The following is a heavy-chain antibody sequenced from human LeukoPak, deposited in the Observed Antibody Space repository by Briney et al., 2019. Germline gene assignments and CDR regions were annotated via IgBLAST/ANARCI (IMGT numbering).Heavy chain of an antibody. Sequence: GRSLRLSCAASGFTFSMYGMHWVRQAPGKGLEWVAVISYDGRNENYADSVTGRFTISRDNSKNTLYLQMNSRRAEDTAVYYCAKGNYYYDSSGSSFDYWGQGTLVTVSS. J-gene: IGHJ4*02. CDR2: ISYDGRNE. CDR1: GFTFSMYG. CDR3: AKGNYYYDSSGSSFDY. D-gene: IGHD3-22*01. V-gene: IGHV3-30*18.